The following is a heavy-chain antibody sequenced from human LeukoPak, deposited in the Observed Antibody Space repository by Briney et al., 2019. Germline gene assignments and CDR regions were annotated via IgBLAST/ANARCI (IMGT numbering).Heavy chain of an antibody. Sequence: PSETLSLTCAVYGGSFSGYYWSWIRHPPGKGLEWIGEINHSGSTNYNPSLKSRVTISIDTSKNQFSLKLSSVTAADTAVYYCARGESRSDTIFGVVIRGDDAFDIWGQGTMVTVSS. D-gene: IGHD3-3*01. CDR2: INHSGST. J-gene: IGHJ3*02. V-gene: IGHV4-34*01. CDR1: GGSFSGYY. CDR3: ARGESRSDTIFGVVIRGDDAFDI.